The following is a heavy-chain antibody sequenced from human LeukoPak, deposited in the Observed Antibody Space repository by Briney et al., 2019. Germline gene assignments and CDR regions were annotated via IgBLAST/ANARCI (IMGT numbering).Heavy chain of an antibody. J-gene: IGHJ5*02. CDR2: IIPIFGTA. D-gene: IGHD2-2*01. CDR3: ARGIFCSSTSCYGGWFDP. Sequence: SVKVSCKASGGTSSSYAISWVRQAPGQGLEWMGRIIPIFGTANYAQKFQGRVTITTDESTSTAYMELSSLRSEDTAVYYGARGIFCSSTSCYGGWFDPWGQGTLVTVSS. CDR1: GGTSSSYA. V-gene: IGHV1-69*05.